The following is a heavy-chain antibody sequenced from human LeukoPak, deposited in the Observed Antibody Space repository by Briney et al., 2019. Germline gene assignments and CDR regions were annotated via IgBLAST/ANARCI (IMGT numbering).Heavy chain of an antibody. J-gene: IGHJ3*02. V-gene: IGHV4-59*01. Sequence: PSETLSLTCSVSGGSLSIYYWSWIRQPPGKGLEWIGYIYNSGSTNYNPSLTSRVTISVDTSKNQFSLKLSSVTAADTAVYYCARGIRGVDTAMNDAFDIWGQGTMVTASS. CDR3: ARGIRGVDTAMNDAFDI. D-gene: IGHD5-18*01. CDR1: GGSLSIYY. CDR2: IYNSGST.